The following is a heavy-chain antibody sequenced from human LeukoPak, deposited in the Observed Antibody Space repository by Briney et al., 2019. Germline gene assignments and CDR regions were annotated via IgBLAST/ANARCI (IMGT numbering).Heavy chain of an antibody. Sequence: GGSLRLSCAASGFTFSTYWMHWVRQAPGKGLVWVSRIDTDGSNTNYAASVKGRFTISRDNAKNTLYLQMNSLRAEDTAVYYCARDGGDDYFDYWGQGTLVTVSS. CDR1: GFTFSTYW. D-gene: IGHD3-16*01. J-gene: IGHJ4*02. CDR3: ARDGGDDYFDY. V-gene: IGHV3-74*01. CDR2: IDTDGSNT.